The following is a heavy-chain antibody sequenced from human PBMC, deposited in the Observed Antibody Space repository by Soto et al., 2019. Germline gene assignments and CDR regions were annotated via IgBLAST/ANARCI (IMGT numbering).Heavy chain of an antibody. CDR2: INSDGSST. V-gene: IGHV3-74*01. J-gene: IGHJ5*02. CDR3: ARDLQGSSWYIHNWFDP. CDR1: GFTFSSYW. D-gene: IGHD6-13*01. Sequence: PGGSLRLSCAASGFTFSSYWMHWVRQAPGKGLVWVSRINSDGSSTSYADSVKGRFTISRDNAKNTLYLQMNSLRAEDTAVYYCARDLQGSSWYIHNWFDPWGQGTLVTVSS.